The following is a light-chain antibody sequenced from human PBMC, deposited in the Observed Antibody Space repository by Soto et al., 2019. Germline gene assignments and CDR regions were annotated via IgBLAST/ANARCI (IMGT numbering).Light chain of an antibody. V-gene: IGKV1-9*01. CDR2: KAS. CDR3: QHYNSYSEA. CDR1: QGVINY. J-gene: IGKJ1*01. Sequence: DIQLTQSPSFLSASVGDRVTITCRASQGVINYLAWYQQKPGKAPKLLIYKASTLKSGVPSRFSGSGSGTEFTLSIGSLQPEDFATYYCQHYNSYSEAFCQGTKVDIK.